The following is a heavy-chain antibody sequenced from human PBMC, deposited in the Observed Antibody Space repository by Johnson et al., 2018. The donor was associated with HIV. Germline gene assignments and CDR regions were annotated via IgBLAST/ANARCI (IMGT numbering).Heavy chain of an antibody. D-gene: IGHD3-10*01. V-gene: IGHV3-13*01. CDR1: GFTFSSYD. CDR2: IGTAGDT. Sequence: VQLVESGGGVVQPGRSLRLSCVVSGFTFSSYDMHWVHQATGKGLEWVSAIGTAGDTYYPGSVKGRFTISRENAKNSLYLQMNSLRAEDTAVYYCARDPPSYGSGSYFRAFDIWGQGTMVTVSS. J-gene: IGHJ3*02. CDR3: ARDPPSYGSGSYFRAFDI.